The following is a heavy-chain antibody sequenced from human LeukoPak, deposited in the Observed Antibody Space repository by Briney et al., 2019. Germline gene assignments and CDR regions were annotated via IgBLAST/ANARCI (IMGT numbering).Heavy chain of an antibody. V-gene: IGHV3-23*01. CDR3: AKGIYSSGWSYFDY. D-gene: IGHD6-19*01. J-gene: IGHJ4*01. CDR2: LSGSGITT. Sequence: PGGSLRLSCAASGFTFSNSAMSWVRQAPGKGLEWVPTLSGSGITTYYADSVKGRFTISRDNSKNTLCLQMNSLRAEDTAVYYCAKGIYSSGWSYFDYWGHGTLVTVSS. CDR1: GFTFSNSA.